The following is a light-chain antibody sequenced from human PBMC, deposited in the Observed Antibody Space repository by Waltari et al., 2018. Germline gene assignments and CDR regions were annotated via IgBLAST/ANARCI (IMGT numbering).Light chain of an antibody. CDR2: GAS. V-gene: IGKV1-17*01. J-gene: IGKJ1*01. CDR1: QDIRND. Sequence: DIQMTQSPSSLSASVGDRVTITCRAGQDIRNDLGWYKQQPGRAPKRLIHGASRLQGGVPSRFSGSGSGTEFTLTISSLQPEDFATYYCLQHNIYPWTFGQGTRVEIK. CDR3: LQHNIYPWT.